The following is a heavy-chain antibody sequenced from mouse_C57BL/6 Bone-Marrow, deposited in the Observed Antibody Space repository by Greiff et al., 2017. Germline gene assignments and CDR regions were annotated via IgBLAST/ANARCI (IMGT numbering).Heavy chain of an antibody. CDR1: GFNIKDDY. CDR2: IDPENGDT. CDR3: TPTARYFDY. V-gene: IGHV14-4*01. D-gene: IGHD3-1*01. J-gene: IGHJ2*01. Sequence: EVQLQQSGAELVRPGASVTLSCTASGFNIKDDYMHWVKQRPEQGLEWIGWIDPENGDTEYASKFQGKATITADTSSNTAYLQLSSLPSEDTAVYYCTPTARYFDYWGQGTTLTVSS.